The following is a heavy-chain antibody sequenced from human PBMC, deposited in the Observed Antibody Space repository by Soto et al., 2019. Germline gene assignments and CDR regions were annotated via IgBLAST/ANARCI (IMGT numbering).Heavy chain of an antibody. V-gene: IGHV3-23*01. CDR3: ANYGGSAYNFDY. CDR2: ISGSGGST. Sequence: PGGSLRLSCAASGFSFDDYAMTWVRQAPGKGLEWVSAISGSGGSTYYADSVKGRFIISRDNSKNTLYLQMNSLRAEDTAVYYCANYGGSAYNFDYWGQGTLVTVSS. CDR1: GFSFDDYA. D-gene: IGHD5-12*01. J-gene: IGHJ4*02.